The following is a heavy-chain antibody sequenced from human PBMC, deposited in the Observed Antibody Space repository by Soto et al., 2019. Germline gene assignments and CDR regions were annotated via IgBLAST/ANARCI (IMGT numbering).Heavy chain of an antibody. Sequence: QLQLQEWGPGLVRPSETLSLTCSVSGDSMNSDNYYWGWIRQPPGKGLEWIGSIYYRGNTYYNPSLKTRVTISLYKSKSQFSLKLNSVTAADSAVYFCARLEGLATISYYFDYWGQGTLVTVSS. CDR3: ARLEGLATISYYFDY. V-gene: IGHV4-39*01. CDR2: IYYRGNT. CDR1: GDSMNSDNYY. J-gene: IGHJ4*02. D-gene: IGHD3-9*01.